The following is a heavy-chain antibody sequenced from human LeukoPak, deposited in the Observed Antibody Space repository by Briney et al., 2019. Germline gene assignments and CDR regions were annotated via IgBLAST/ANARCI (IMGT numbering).Heavy chain of an antibody. CDR3: SRSQWELQRFDY. CDR1: GFTLSSNY. J-gene: IGHJ4*02. Sequence: GGSLTLSCAASGFTLSSNYMSWVRQAPPKGLEGVSVIYSGGSTYYPDSVKGRFTISRDNSKDTLYLQMNSLRAEDTAVHYCSRSQWELQRFDYWGQGTLVTVSS. D-gene: IGHD1-26*01. V-gene: IGHV3-66*01. CDR2: IYSGGST.